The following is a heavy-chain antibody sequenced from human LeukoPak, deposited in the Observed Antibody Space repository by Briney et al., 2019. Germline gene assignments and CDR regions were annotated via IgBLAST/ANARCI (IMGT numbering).Heavy chain of an antibody. V-gene: IGHV4-31*03. J-gene: IGHJ6*02. CDR3: ARVLTDYYYGMDV. CDR1: GGSISSGGYY. Sequence: SETLSLTCTVSGGSISSGGYYWSWIRQHPGKGLEWIGYIYYSGSTYYNPSLKSRVTISVDTSKNQFSLKLSSVTAADTAVYYCARVLTDYYYGMDVWGQGTTVTVSS. D-gene: IGHD2/OR15-2a*01. CDR2: IYYSGST.